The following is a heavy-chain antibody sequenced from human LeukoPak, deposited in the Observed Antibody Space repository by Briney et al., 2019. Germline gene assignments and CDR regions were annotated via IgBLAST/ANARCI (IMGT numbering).Heavy chain of an antibody. D-gene: IGHD2-8*01. V-gene: IGHV1-46*01. CDR2: INLSGGST. CDR3: ARDYVDDIPMIKDY. CDR1: GYTFTSYY. J-gene: IGHJ4*02. Sequence: ASVKVSCKASGYTFTSYYMHWVRQAPGQGLEWMGKINLSGGSTTYAQKFQGRVTMTRDTSTSTVYMELSSLRFEDTAVYYCARDYVDDIPMIKDYWGQGTLVTVSS.